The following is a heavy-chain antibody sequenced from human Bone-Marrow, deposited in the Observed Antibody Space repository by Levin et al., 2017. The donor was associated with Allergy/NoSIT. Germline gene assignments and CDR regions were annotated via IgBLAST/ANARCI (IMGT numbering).Heavy chain of an antibody. Sequence: SCATSGFSFRSSGMHWVRQSPGKGLEWLSFISSDGTYTYYADSVKGRLTLSRDNSKDTLYLQMTNLTTEDTAVYYCAKDRKYYFDDWGQGTLVIVSS. D-gene: IGHD1-14*01. CDR2: ISSDGTYT. CDR1: GFSFRSSG. CDR3: AKDRKYYFDD. V-gene: IGHV3-30*02. J-gene: IGHJ4*02.